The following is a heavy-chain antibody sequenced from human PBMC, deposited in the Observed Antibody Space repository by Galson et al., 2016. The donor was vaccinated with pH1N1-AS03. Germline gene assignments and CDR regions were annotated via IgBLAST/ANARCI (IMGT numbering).Heavy chain of an antibody. V-gene: IGHV5-10-1*01. CDR3: ARLGGGAESTMIVVVPESSEDY. CDR1: GYSFTSYW. Sequence: QSGAEVKKPGESLRISCKGSGYSFTSYWISWVRQMPGKGLEWMGRIDPSDSYTHYSPSFQGHVTLSADKSISTAYLQWSSLKASDTAMYYCARLGGGAESTMIVVVPESSEDYWGQGTLVTVSS. CDR2: IDPSDSYT. D-gene: IGHD3-22*01. J-gene: IGHJ4*02.